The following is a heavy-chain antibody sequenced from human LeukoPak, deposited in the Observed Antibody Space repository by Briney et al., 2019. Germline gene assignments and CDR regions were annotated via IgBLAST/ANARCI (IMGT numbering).Heavy chain of an antibody. J-gene: IGHJ4*02. Sequence: LGESLKISCKGSGYSFTSYWIGWVRQMPGKGLEWMGIIYPGDSDTRYSPSFQGQVTISADKSISTAYLQWSSLTASDTAMYYCARHEYGSSWYGGLDYWGQGTLVTVSS. CDR3: ARHEYGSSWYGGLDY. CDR1: GYSFTSYW. V-gene: IGHV5-51*01. CDR2: IYPGDSDT. D-gene: IGHD6-13*01.